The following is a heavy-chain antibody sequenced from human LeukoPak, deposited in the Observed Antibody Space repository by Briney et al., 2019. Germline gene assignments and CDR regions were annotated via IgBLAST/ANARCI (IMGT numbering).Heavy chain of an antibody. CDR3: ERVPDYYYYMDV. CDR2: LYYSGST. Sequence: SETLSLTRSVSNVSISSSSNYWGWIRQPPGKGLEWIGSLYYSGSTYYNPSLKTRVTISVDTSKSQFSLKLDSVTAADPAVYYCERVPDYYYYMDVWGRGTSVTVSS. V-gene: IGHV4-39*01. J-gene: IGHJ6*03. CDR1: NVSISSSSNY. D-gene: IGHD1-14*01.